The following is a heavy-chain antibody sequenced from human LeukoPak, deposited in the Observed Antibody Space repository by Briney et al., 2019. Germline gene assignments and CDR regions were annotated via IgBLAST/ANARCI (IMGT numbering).Heavy chain of an antibody. Sequence: ASVKVSCKASGYTFITYGIHWVRQAPGQRPEWMGWINDGKGKTKYSQKFQGRVTITSDTSASTAYMEQSSLRSEDTAVYYCARDRRPQYYYYYAMDVWGQGTTVTVSS. V-gene: IGHV1-3*01. CDR3: ARDRRPQYYYYYAMDV. CDR2: INDGKGKT. J-gene: IGHJ6*02. CDR1: GYTFITYG.